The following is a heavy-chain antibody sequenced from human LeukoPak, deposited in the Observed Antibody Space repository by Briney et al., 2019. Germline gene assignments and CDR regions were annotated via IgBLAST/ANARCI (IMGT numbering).Heavy chain of an antibody. CDR2: ISYDGSNK. CDR3: ARDLGD. V-gene: IGHV3-30-3*01. Sequence: GRSLRLSCAASGFTFSSYAMHWVRQAPGKGLEWVAVISYDGSNKYYADSVKGRFTISRDNSKNTLYLQMNSLRAEDTAVYYCARDLGDRGQGTLVTVSS. D-gene: IGHD2-21*02. CDR1: GFTFSSYA. J-gene: IGHJ4*02.